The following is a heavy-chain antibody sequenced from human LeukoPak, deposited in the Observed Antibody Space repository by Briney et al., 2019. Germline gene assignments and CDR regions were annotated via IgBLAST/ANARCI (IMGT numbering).Heavy chain of an antibody. CDR2: IRYDGSNK. J-gene: IGHJ4*02. Sequence: GGSLRLSCAASGFTFSSYGMHWVRQAPGKGLEWVAFIRYDGSNKYYADSVKGRFTISRDNSKNTLYLQMNSLRAEDTAVYYCARQCSSTSCYLLDYWGQGTLVTVSS. V-gene: IGHV3-30*02. D-gene: IGHD2-2*01. CDR1: GFTFSSYG. CDR3: ARQCSSTSCYLLDY.